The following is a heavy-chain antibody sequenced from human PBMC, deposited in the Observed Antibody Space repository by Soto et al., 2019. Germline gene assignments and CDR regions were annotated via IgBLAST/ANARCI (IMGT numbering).Heavy chain of an antibody. D-gene: IGHD3-9*01. J-gene: IGHJ4*02. CDR1: GFTFSGYA. Sequence: PGGSLRLSCAASGFTFSGYAMTWVRQAPGKGLEWVSSITGSGTSTYYADSVKGRFIISRDNSKNTVYLQMNSLRAEDTAVYYCAKVAMTGYSRYWGQGTLVTVSS. CDR2: ITGSGTST. CDR3: AKVAMTGYSRY. V-gene: IGHV3-23*01.